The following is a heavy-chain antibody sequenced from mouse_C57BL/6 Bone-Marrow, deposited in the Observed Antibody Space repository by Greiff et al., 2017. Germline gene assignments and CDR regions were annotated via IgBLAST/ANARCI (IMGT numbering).Heavy chain of an antibody. CDR1: GYTFTSYG. D-gene: IGHD1-1*01. J-gene: IGHJ4*01. CDR3: ARGGVVATRYYAMDY. V-gene: IGHV1-81*01. Sequence: QVQLQQSGAELARPGASVKLSCKASGYTFTSYGISWVKQRTGQGLEWIGEIYPRSGNTYYNEKFKGKATLTADKSSSTAYMELRSLTSEDSAVSFCARGGVVATRYYAMDYWGQGTSVTVSS. CDR2: IYPRSGNT.